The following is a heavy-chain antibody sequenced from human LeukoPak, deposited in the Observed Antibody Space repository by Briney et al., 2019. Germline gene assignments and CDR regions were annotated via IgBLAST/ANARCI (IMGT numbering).Heavy chain of an antibody. J-gene: IGHJ3*02. D-gene: IGHD6-13*01. Sequence: SETLSLTCTVSGGSISSYYWSWIRQPPGKGLEWIGNIYYSGSTNYNPSLKSRVTISVDTSKNQFSLKLSSVTAADTAVYYCARVSSIAAAGTGAFDIWGQGTMVTVSS. V-gene: IGHV4-59*12. CDR1: GGSISSYY. CDR3: ARVSSIAAAGTGAFDI. CDR2: IYYSGST.